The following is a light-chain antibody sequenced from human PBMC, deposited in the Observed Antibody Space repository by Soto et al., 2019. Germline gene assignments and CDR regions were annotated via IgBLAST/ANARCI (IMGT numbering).Light chain of an antibody. CDR1: QTINNN. J-gene: IGKJ5*01. V-gene: IGKV3-15*01. CDR3: QHYNNWPLT. Sequence: EVLMTQSPATLSVSPGERATLSCRASQTINNNLAWYQQKPGQAPRLLLFAAYARATGVPARFSGGGSGTDFTLTISSLQSEDSAFYYCQHYNNWPLTFGQGTRLEIK. CDR2: AAY.